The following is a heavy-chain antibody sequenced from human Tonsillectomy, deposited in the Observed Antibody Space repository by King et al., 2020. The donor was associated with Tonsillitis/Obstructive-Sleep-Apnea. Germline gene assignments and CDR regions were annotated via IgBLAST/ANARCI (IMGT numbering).Heavy chain of an antibody. D-gene: IGHD6-19*01. Sequence: VQLVQSGSELKKPGASVKVSCQASGYTFTSYAMHWVRQAPGQGLEWMGWINTNTGRPTYAQGFTGRFVFSLDTSVSTAYLQISSLKAEDTAVYYCARDISSGWSRNDAFDIWGQGTMVTVSS. CDR1: GYTFTSYA. CDR3: ARDISSGWSRNDAFDI. V-gene: IGHV7-4-1*02. CDR2: INTNTGRP. J-gene: IGHJ3*02.